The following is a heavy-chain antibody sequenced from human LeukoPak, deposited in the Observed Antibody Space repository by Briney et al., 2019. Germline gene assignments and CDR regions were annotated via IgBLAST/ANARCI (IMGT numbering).Heavy chain of an antibody. CDR2: IYYSGST. J-gene: IGHJ4*02. CDR1: GGSISSGGYY. D-gene: IGHD5-12*01. V-gene: IGHV4-31*03. Sequence: PSETLSLTCTVSGGSISSGGYYWSWIRQHPGKGLEWIGYIYYSGSTYYNPSLKSRVTISVDTSKNQFSLKLGSVTAADTAVYYCARNTYSGYDFDYWGQGTLVTVSS. CDR3: ARNTYSGYDFDY.